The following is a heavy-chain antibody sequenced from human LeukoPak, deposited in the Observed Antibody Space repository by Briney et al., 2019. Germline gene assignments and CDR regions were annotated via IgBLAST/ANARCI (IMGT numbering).Heavy chain of an antibody. D-gene: IGHD3-9*01. V-gene: IGHV3-48*03. J-gene: IGHJ6*02. CDR1: GFTFSSYE. CDR3: ARGEHATYYDILTGLGPHYGMDV. Sequence: RGSLRLSCAASGFTFSSYEMNWVRQAPGKGLEWVSYISSSGSTIYYADSVKGRFTISRDNAKNSLYLQMNSLRAEDTAVYYCARGEHATYYDILTGLGPHYGMDVWGQGTTVTVSS. CDR2: ISSSGSTI.